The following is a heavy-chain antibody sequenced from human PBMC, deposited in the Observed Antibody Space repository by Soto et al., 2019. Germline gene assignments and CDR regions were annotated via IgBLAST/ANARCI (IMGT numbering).Heavy chain of an antibody. V-gene: IGHV3-66*01. CDR1: GFTVSSNY. Sequence: GGSLRLSCAASGFTVSSNYMSWVRQAPGKGLEWVSVIYSGGSTYYADSVKGRFTISRDNSKNTLYLQMNSLRAEDTAVYYCAHEDYGDYIAVNWGQGTLVTVSS. D-gene: IGHD4-17*01. CDR2: IYSGGST. CDR3: AHEDYGDYIAVN. J-gene: IGHJ4*02.